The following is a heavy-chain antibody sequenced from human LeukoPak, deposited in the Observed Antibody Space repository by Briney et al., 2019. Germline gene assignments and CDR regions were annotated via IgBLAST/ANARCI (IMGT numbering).Heavy chain of an antibody. CDR2: ISSSSSHI. CDR1: GFTFSSYS. CDR3: TPMVQGVIPSG. Sequence: PGGSLRLSCAASGFTFSSYSMNWVRQAPGKGLEWVSSISSSSSHIYYADSVKGRFTISRDNAKNSLYLQTNSLRAEDTAVYYCTPMVQGVIPSGWGQGTLVTVSS. V-gene: IGHV3-21*01. D-gene: IGHD3-10*01. J-gene: IGHJ4*02.